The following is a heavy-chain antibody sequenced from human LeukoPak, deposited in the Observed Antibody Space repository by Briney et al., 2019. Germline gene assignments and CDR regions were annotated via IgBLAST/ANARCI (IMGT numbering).Heavy chain of an antibody. V-gene: IGHV3-21*01. Sequence: GGSLRLSCAASGFTFSSHSMNWVRQAPGKGLEWVSSISSSSSYIYYADSVKGRFTISRDNAKNSLYLQMNSLRAEDTAVYYCARDGTYSSSWYDDYYYYGMDVWGQGATVTVSS. CDR3: ARDGTYSSSWYDDYYYYGMDV. CDR1: GFTFSSHS. J-gene: IGHJ6*02. CDR2: ISSSSSYI. D-gene: IGHD6-13*01.